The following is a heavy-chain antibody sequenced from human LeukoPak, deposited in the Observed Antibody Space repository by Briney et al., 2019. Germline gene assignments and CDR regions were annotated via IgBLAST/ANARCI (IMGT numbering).Heavy chain of an antibody. CDR3: ARGKEWLRPHPYFDY. D-gene: IGHD5-12*01. CDR2: INHGGST. CDR1: GGSFSGYY. V-gene: IGHV4-34*01. J-gene: IGHJ4*02. Sequence: SETLSLTCAVYGGSFSGYYWACIRQSPGKGLEWIGEINHGGSTNYNPSLKSRVTISIDTSKNQFSVKLRSVTAADTAVYYYARGKEWLRPHPYFDYWGQGTLVTVSS.